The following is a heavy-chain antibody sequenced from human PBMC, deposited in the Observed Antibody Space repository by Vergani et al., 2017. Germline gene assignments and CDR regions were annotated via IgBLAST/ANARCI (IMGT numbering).Heavy chain of an antibody. J-gene: IGHJ6*03. CDR2: IDHTGRP. V-gene: IGHV4-34*01. Sequence: QVQLQQWGGGLLKPSETLSLTCVVNGGSFTSYHWTWIRQSPGEGLEWVGDIDHTGRPDYTPSLKSRLTMSVDKSRNQFSLTLNSVTATDTAIYFCARVNTVTNGHLYYYYYMDVWGQGTAVTVS. CDR1: GGSFTSYH. D-gene: IGHD4-11*01. CDR3: ARVNTVTNGHLYYYYYMDV.